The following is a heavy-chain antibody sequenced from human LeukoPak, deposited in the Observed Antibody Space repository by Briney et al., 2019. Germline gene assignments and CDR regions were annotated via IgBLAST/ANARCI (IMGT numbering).Heavy chain of an antibody. D-gene: IGHD2-2*01. CDR1: GGTFSSYA. CDR3: ARGTDCSSTSCEDS. CDR2: IIPIFGTA. J-gene: IGHJ4*02. V-gene: IGHV1-69*06. Sequence: ASVKVSCKASGGTFSSYAISWVRQAPGQGLEWMGGIIPIFGTANYAQKFQGRVTITADKSTSTAYMELSSLRSEDTAVYYCARGTDCSSTSCEDSWGQGTLVTVSS.